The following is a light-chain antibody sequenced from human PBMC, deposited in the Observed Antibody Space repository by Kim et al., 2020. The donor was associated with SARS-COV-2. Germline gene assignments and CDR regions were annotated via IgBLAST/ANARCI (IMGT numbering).Light chain of an antibody. CDR2: SNN. Sequence: VTITCSGSSSDIGSNTVNGYQQLPGTAPKLLIYSNNQRPSGVPDRFSGSKSGTSASLAISGLQSEDEADYYCAAWDDSLNGLIWVFGGGTQLTVL. CDR1: SSDIGSNT. J-gene: IGLJ3*02. CDR3: AAWDDSLNGLIWV. V-gene: IGLV1-44*01.